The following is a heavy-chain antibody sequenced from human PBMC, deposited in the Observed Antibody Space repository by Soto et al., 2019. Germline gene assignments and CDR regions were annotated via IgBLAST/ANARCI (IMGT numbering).Heavy chain of an antibody. Sequence: GGSLRLSCAASGFTFSSYAMSWVRQATGKGLEWVSAISGSGGSTYYADSVKGRFTISRDNSKNTLYLQMNSLRAEDTALYYCAQATPSIPMIVVDLFGYWGQGTLVTVSS. V-gene: IGHV3-23*01. J-gene: IGHJ4*02. CDR3: AQATPSIPMIVVDLFGY. D-gene: IGHD3-22*01. CDR2: ISGSGGST. CDR1: GFTFSSYA.